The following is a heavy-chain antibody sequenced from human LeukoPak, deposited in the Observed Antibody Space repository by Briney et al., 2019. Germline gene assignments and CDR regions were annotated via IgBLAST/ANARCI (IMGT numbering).Heavy chain of an antibody. CDR1: GGSISSGSYY. J-gene: IGHJ4*02. CDR2: IYTSGST. CDR3: ARDPEYGDPGY. D-gene: IGHD4-17*01. V-gene: IGHV4-61*02. Sequence: SQTLSLTCTVSGGSISSGSYYWSWIRQPAGTGLEWIGRIYTSGSTNYNPSLKSRVTISVDTSKNQFSLKLSSVTAADTAVYYCARDPEYGDPGYWGQGTLVTVSS.